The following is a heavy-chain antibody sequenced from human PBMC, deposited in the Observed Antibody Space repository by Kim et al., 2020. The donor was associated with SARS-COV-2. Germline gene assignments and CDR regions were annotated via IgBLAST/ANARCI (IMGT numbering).Heavy chain of an antibody. V-gene: IGHV3-9*01. CDR1: GFTFDDYA. D-gene: IGHD2-21*02. Sequence: GGSLRLSCAASGFTFDDYAMHWVRQAPGKGLEWVSGISWNSGSIGYADSVKGRFTISRDNAKNSLYLQMNSLRAEDTALYYCAKDSLAYCGGDCYDTPGLFDYWGQGTLVTVSS. CDR2: ISWNSGSI. J-gene: IGHJ4*02. CDR3: AKDSLAYCGGDCYDTPGLFDY.